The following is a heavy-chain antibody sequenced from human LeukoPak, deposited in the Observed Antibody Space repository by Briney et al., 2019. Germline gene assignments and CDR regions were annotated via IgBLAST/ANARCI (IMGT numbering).Heavy chain of an antibody. J-gene: IGHJ4*02. CDR1: GYTFTGYY. Sequence: ASVNVSCKASGYTFTGYYMHWVRQAPGQGLEWMGWINPNSGGTNYAQKFQGRVTMTRDTSTSTAYMELSRLRSDDTAVYYCARALRDGYNLDYWGQGTLVTVSS. CDR2: INPNSGGT. V-gene: IGHV1-2*02. D-gene: IGHD5-24*01. CDR3: ARALRDGYNLDY.